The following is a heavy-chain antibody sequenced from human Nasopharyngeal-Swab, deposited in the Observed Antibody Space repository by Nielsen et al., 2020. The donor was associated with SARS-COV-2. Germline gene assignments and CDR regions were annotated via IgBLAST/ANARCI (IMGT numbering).Heavy chain of an antibody. J-gene: IGHJ4*02. Sequence: SDTLSLTCTVSGGSISSYYWSWIRQPPGKGLEWIGCIYYSGSTNYNPSLKSRVTISVDTSKNQFSLKLSSVTAADTAVYYCARSLAAAGYDYWGQGTLVTVSS. V-gene: IGHV4-59*07. CDR2: IYYSGST. CDR3: ARSLAAAGYDY. D-gene: IGHD6-13*01. CDR1: GGSISSYY.